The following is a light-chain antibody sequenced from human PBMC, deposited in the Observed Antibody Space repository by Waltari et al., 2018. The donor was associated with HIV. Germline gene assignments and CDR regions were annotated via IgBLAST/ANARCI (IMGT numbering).Light chain of an antibody. CDR2: TNY. V-gene: IGLV1-47*01. CDR1: SSNIGSPD. J-gene: IGLJ2*01. CDR3: ATWDDSRSAVV. Sequence: QSVLTQPPSASGTPGQKVTISCFGSSSNIGSPDVYWYQPLPGAAPKLLIHTNYQRPSGVPGRFSGPRSGTSASLAISGLRSEDEADYTCATWDDSRSAVVFGGGTKVNVL.